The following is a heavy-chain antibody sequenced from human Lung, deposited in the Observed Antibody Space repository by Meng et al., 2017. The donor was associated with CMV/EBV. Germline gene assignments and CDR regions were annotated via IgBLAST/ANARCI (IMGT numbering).Heavy chain of an antibody. CDR1: GGSVNNSNW. J-gene: IGHJ4*02. CDR3: ARVGQWLRIDY. D-gene: IGHD6-19*01. Sequence: QVQLEEAGPVLVSARVPLSLTGAVAGGSVNNSNWWSWVRQPPGKGLEWIGEIYHSGSTNYNPSLKSRVTISVDKSKNQFSLNLSSVTAADTAVYYCARVGQWLRIDYWGQGTLVTVSS. V-gene: IGHV4-4*03. CDR2: IYHSGST.